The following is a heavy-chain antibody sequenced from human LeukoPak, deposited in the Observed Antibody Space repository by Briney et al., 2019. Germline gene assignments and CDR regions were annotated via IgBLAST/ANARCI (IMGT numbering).Heavy chain of an antibody. V-gene: IGHV3-7*01. D-gene: IGHD1-14*01. CDR1: GFNFRDYW. CDR2: LNQDAGRE. Sequence: GGSLRLSCAASGFNFRDYWMSWVRQAPGKGLEWVASLNQDAGREYYVDSVKGRFTISRDNAKNSLYLQMDSLRVEDTAVYYCARATTASARDHWGQGTLVTVSS. CDR3: ARATTASARDH. J-gene: IGHJ4*02.